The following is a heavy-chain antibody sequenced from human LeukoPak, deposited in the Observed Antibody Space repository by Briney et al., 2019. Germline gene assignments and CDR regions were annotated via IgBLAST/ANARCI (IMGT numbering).Heavy chain of an antibody. D-gene: IGHD2-21*02. V-gene: IGHV1-2*02. CDR1: GYTFTGHY. J-gene: IGHJ6*02. CDR2: INPNSGGT. CDR3: ASVYCGGDCYPLYYYYGMDV. Sequence: ASVKVSCKASGYTFTGHYMHWVRQAPGQGLEWMGWINPNSGGTNYAQKFQGRVTMTRDTSISTAYMELSRLRSDDTAVYYCASVYCGGDCYPLYYYYGMDVWGQGTTVTVSS.